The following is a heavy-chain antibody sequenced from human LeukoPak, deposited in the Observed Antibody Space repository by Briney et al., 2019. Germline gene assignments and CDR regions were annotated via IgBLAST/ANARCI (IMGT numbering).Heavy chain of an antibody. V-gene: IGHV1-2*02. CDR3: ATPSSSSWYGFDP. CDR2: IDPTSGGT. D-gene: IGHD6-13*01. CDR1: RYTFTGYY. Sequence: GASVKVSCKTSRYTFTGYYIHWVRQARGQGLEGMGWIDPTSGGTNYAQKFQGRVTMTRDTSISTAYMELSRLTSADTAVYRCATPSSSSWYGFDPWGQGTLVTVSS. J-gene: IGHJ5*02.